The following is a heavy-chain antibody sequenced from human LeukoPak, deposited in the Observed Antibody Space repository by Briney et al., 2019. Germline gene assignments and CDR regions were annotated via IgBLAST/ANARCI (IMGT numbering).Heavy chain of an antibody. CDR1: GFTFSSYG. D-gene: IGHD1-26*01. CDR3: AKDRGSTPSFALDY. Sequence: GRSLRLSCAASGFTFSSYGMHWARQAPGKGLEWVAVIWYDGSNKYYADSVKGRFTISRDNSKNTLYLQMNSLRAEDTAVYYCAKDRGSTPSFALDYWGQGTLVTVSS. V-gene: IGHV3-33*06. CDR2: IWYDGSNK. J-gene: IGHJ4*02.